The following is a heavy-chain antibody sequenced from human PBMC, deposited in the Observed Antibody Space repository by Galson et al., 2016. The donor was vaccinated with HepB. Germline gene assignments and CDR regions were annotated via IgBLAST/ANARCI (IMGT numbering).Heavy chain of an antibody. J-gene: IGHJ4*02. CDR3: AKEDRNYYFDS. CDR2: ISSDGNNR. CDR1: GFTFSAHG. Sequence: SLRLSCAASGFTFSAHGMHWVRQAPGKGLEWVAIISSDGNNRFYGDPVKGRFTISRDNSKNTLYLEMDSLRAEDTALYYCAKEDRNYYFDSWGQGTLVTVSS. V-gene: IGHV3-30*18.